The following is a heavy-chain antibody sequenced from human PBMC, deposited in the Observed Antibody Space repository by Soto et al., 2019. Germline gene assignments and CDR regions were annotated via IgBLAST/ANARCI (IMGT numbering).Heavy chain of an antibody. CDR3: ASRSPGYYYAMDV. CDR1: GGSIRSGGYS. CDR2: VYHTGDT. V-gene: IGHV4-30-2*01. J-gene: IGHJ6*02. Sequence: SETLSLTCAVSGGSIRSGGYSWTWIRQPPGKGLECIGYVYHTGDTYYNPSLKGRVSMSLDRSKNQFSLKVTSVTAADTAVYYCASRSPGYYYAMDVWGQGTTVTVSS.